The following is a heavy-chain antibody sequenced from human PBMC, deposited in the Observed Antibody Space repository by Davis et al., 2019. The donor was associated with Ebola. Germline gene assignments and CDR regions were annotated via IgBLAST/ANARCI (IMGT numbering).Heavy chain of an antibody. CDR3: TSRDHVTRAGY. CDR2: IRSKANSYAT. CDR1: GFTFSGSA. V-gene: IGHV3-73*01. D-gene: IGHD4-17*01. Sequence: PGGSLRLSCAASGFTFSGSAMHWVRQASGKGLEWVGRIRSKANSYATAYAASVKGRFTISRDDSKNTAYLQMNSLKTEDTAVYYCTSRDHVTRAGYWGQGTLVTVSS. J-gene: IGHJ4*02.